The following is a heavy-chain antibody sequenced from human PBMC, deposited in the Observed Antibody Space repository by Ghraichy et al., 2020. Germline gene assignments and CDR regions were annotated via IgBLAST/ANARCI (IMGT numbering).Heavy chain of an antibody. V-gene: IGHV3-23*01. CDR1: GFTFRSYV. D-gene: IGHD3-9*01. Sequence: GSLNISCAASGFTFRSYVMSWVRQAPGKGLEWVSGISGSGGNTYYTESVKGRFTISRDNSKNTLYLQMNSLRAEDTAVYYCAKKMGDDILLYSDSWGQGSLVTVSS. J-gene: IGHJ4*02. CDR2: ISGSGGNT. CDR3: AKKMGDDILLYSDS.